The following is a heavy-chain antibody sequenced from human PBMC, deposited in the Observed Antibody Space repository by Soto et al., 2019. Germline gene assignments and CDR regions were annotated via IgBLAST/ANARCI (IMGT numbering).Heavy chain of an antibody. D-gene: IGHD4-4*01. CDR2: INHSGST. CDR3: ARGVYSNYVTTGNWFDP. Sequence: PSETLSLTCAVYGGSFSGYYWSWIRQPPGKGLEWIGEINHSGSTNYNPSLKSRVTISVDTSKNQFSLKLSSVTAADTAVYYCARGVYSNYVTTGNWFDPWGRGTLVTVSS. J-gene: IGHJ5*02. CDR1: GGSFSGYY. V-gene: IGHV4-34*01.